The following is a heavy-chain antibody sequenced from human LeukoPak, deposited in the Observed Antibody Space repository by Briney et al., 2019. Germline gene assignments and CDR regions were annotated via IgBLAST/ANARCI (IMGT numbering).Heavy chain of an antibody. V-gene: IGHV3-23*01. CDR2: ISGSGGST. CDR3: AEDSDGMDV. J-gene: IGHJ6*02. CDR1: GFTFSSYA. Sequence: GESLKISCARSGFTFSSYAMNWSRQVPGKGLEWVSTISGSGGSTYYADSVKGRFTISRDNSKNTLYLQMNSLRAEDTAVYYCAEDSDGMDVWGQGTTVTVSS.